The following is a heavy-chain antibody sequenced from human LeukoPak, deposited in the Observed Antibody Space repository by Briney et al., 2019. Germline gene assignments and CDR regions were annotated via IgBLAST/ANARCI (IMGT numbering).Heavy chain of an antibody. V-gene: IGHV4-59*01. CDR2: IYYSGNT. D-gene: IGHD5-18*01. J-gene: IGHJ4*02. CDR1: GGSISSYY. Sequence: SETVSLTCTVSGGSISSYYWNWIRQPPGKGLEWIGYIYYSGNTNYNPSLKSRVTISVDTSKNQFSLKLTSVTAADTAVFYCARVGGGYSYGPFDYWGQGTLVTVSS. CDR3: ARVGGGYSYGPFDY.